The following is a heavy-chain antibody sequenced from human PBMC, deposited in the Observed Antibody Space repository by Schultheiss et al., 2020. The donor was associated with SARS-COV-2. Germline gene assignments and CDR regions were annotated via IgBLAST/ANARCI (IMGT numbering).Heavy chain of an antibody. J-gene: IGHJ4*02. V-gene: IGHV4-59*01. CDR3: ARLPYDYVWGSYRPGYFDY. CDR2: IYYSGST. D-gene: IGHD3-16*02. Sequence: SETLSLTCTVSGGSISSYYWSWIRQPPGKGLEWIGYIYYSGSTNYNPSLKSRVTISVDTSKNQFSLKLSSVTAADTAVYYCARLPYDYVWGSYRPGYFDYCCQGALVTVSS. CDR1: GGSISSYY.